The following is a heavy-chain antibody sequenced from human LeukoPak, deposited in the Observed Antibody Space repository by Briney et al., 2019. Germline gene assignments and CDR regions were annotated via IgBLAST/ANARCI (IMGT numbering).Heavy chain of an antibody. V-gene: IGHV5-51*01. D-gene: IGHD3-10*01. J-gene: IGHJ3*02. CDR3: ATHSLYGSGSYYDFGAFDI. CDR1: GYSFTSYW. CDR2: IYPGDSDT. Sequence: GESLKISCKGSGYSFTSYWLGWVRQMPGKGLEWMGFIYPGDSDTRYSPSFQGQVTISADKSISSAYLQWSRLKASDTAMYYCATHSLYGSGSYYDFGAFDIWGEGTMVTVSS.